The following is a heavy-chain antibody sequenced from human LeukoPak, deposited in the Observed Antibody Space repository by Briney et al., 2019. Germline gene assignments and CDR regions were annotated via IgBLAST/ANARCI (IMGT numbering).Heavy chain of an antibody. D-gene: IGHD4-17*01. CDR1: GGSISSYY. CDR2: IYYSGST. CDR3: ARGASGLTYDYGVN. V-gene: IGHV4-59*01. J-gene: IGHJ4*02. Sequence: PSETLSLTCTVSGGSISSYYWSWIRQPPGKGLEWIGYIYYSGSTNYNPSLKSRVTISVDTSKNRFSLKLNSVTAADTAVYFCARGASGLTYDYGVNWGQGTLVTVSS.